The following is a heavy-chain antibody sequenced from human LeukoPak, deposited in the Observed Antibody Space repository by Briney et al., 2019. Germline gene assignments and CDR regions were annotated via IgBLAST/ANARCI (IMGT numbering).Heavy chain of an antibody. CDR2: IWYDGSNE. Sequence: GGSLRLSCAASGSMFSNYGMHWVRQAPGKGLEWVAVIWYDGSNEYYADSVKGRFTISRDNSKNTLYLQMNSLRPEDTAVYYCARALPDYYGGSGYCDYWGQGTLVTVSS. CDR1: GSMFSNYG. J-gene: IGHJ4*02. V-gene: IGHV3-33*01. CDR3: ARALPDYYGGSGYCDY. D-gene: IGHD3-22*01.